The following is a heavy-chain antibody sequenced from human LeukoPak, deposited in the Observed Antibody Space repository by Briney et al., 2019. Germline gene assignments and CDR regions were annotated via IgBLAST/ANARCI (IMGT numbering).Heavy chain of an antibody. CDR3: AKFRTTVGATIY. V-gene: IGHV3-30*02. Sequence: PGGSLRLSRAASGFTFSSYAMSWVRQAPGKGLEWVAFIRYDGSNKYYADSVKGRFTISRDNSKDTLYLQMNSLRAEDTAVYYCAKFRTTVGATIYWGQGTLVTVSS. CDR1: GFTFSSYA. CDR2: IRYDGSNK. J-gene: IGHJ4*02. D-gene: IGHD1-26*01.